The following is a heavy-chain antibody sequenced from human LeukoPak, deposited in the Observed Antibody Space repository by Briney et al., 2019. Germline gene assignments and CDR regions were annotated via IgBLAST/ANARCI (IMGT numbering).Heavy chain of an antibody. D-gene: IGHD1-1*01. CDR1: GDSISRES. Sequence: PSETLSLTSTVSGDSISRESWSWIRQAPGKGLECIGYSYDSWRMNYNPSLQSRVTISLDTSKNRLSLQLNSVTAADTAVYYCARRIQLWSYWHFDLWGRGTLVTVTS. CDR3: ARRIQLWSYWHFDL. CDR2: SYDSWRM. V-gene: IGHV4-4*08. J-gene: IGHJ2*01.